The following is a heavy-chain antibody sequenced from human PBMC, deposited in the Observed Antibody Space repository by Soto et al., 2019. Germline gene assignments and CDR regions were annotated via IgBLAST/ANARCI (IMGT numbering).Heavy chain of an antibody. CDR2: INPSGGST. J-gene: IGHJ6*02. Sequence: ASVKVSCKASGYTFTSYYMHWVRQAPGQGLEWMGIINPSGGSTSHAQKFQGRVTMTRDTSTSTAYMELSSLRSEDTAVYYCATLRTGPPYYYGMDVWGQGTTVTVSS. V-gene: IGHV1-46*01. CDR1: GYTFTSYY. D-gene: IGHD1-1*01. CDR3: ATLRTGPPYYYGMDV.